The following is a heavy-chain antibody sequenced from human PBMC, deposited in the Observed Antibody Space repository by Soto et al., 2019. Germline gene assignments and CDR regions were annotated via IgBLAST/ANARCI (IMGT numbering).Heavy chain of an antibody. J-gene: IGHJ2*01. CDR1: GVTFKDYG. CDR2: ISYDGKQT. Sequence: PGGSLRLSCGAPGVTFKDYGMHWVRQAPGEGLEWVAVISYDGKQTYYADSVKGRFTISKDKSKRTLFLQMNSLRVDDTAVYYCARDGWGSNWYFDLWGRGTLVTVSS. V-gene: IGHV3-30*03. CDR3: ARDGWGSNWYFDL. D-gene: IGHD3-16*01.